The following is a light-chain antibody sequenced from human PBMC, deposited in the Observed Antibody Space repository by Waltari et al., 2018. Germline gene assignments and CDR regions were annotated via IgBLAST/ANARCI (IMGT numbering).Light chain of an antibody. CDR2: SNK. CDR1: DSDIGRNS. Sequence: QSVLTQSPSASGTAGQRVAISCSGSDSDIGRNSVACYQQVPGTATKLLISSNKPRPSGVPQRCSGSKAGTSASLAISGLQSGDESYYYWAVWVDSMNAVVFGGGTNLTVL. CDR3: AVWVDSMNAVV. V-gene: IGLV1-44*01. J-gene: IGLJ2*01.